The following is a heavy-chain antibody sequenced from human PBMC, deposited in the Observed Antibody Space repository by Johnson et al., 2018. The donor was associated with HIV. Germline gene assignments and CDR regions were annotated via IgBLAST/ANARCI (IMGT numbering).Heavy chain of an antibody. CDR1: GFTLTNYP. D-gene: IGHD6-6*01. CDR3: ARVGQKLVPVPRGAFDI. J-gene: IGHJ3*02. CDR2: ISYDGSDK. V-gene: IGHV3-30*04. Sequence: QVQLVESGGGVVQPGRSLRLSCAASGFTLTNYPMHWVRQAPGKGLEWVAVISYDGSDKYYADSVKGRFTISRDNSKNTLYLQMNSLRAEDTAVYYCARVGQKLVPVPRGAFDIWGQGTMVTVSS.